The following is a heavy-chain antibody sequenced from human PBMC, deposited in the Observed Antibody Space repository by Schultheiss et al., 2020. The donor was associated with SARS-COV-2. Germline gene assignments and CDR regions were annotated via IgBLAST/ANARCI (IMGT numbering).Heavy chain of an antibody. CDR1: GFNFSAYS. D-gene: IGHD3/OR15-3a*01. V-gene: IGHV3-21*06. Sequence: GGSLRLSCTASGFNFSAYSIHWIRQAPGKGLEWVSSIDGSGRHKYYADSLRGRFTVSRDNARNSVFLLLNSLRVEDTAIYYCARENRGMYAALDWWGQGTRVTVSS. J-gene: IGHJ4*02. CDR2: IDGSGRHK. CDR3: ARENRGMYAALDW.